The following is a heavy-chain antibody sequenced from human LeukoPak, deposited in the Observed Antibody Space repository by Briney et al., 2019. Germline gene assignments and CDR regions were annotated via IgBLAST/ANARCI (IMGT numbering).Heavy chain of an antibody. CDR2: ICPDGTVT. CDR3: VRDFRSADY. J-gene: IGHJ4*02. V-gene: IGHV3-74*01. Sequence: GGSLRLSCAASGFTFSTYCMHWVRQAPGKGPMWVSRICPDGTVTNYADSVKARFIISKDNARNTVYLQMNSLRVEDTAVYYCVRDFRSADYWGQGTLVTVSS. CDR1: GFTFSTYC.